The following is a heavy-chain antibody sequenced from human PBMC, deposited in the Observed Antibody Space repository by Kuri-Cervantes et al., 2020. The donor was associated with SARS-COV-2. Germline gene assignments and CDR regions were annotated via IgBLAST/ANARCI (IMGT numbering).Heavy chain of an antibody. CDR2: TSGSGGST. V-gene: IGHV3-23*01. D-gene: IGHD2-2*02. CDR3: AKDLTFVVAAPAVIRATKALPIT. J-gene: IGHJ5*02. CDR1: GFTFSSYA. Sequence: GGSLRLSCAASGFTFSSYAMSWVRQAPGKGLEWVSATSGSGGSTYYADSVKGRFTISRDNSKNTLYLQMNSLRAEDTAVYYCAKDLTFVVAAPAVIRATKALPITWGQGTLVTVSS.